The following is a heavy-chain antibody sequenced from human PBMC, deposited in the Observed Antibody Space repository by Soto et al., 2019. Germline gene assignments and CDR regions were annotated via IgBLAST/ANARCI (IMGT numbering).Heavy chain of an antibody. CDR3: ARHVHNQGYEYYFAS. CDR1: GASISSSPYA. Sequence: QLQLQESGPGLVKPSETLSLTCNASGASISSSPYAWGWIRQSAGKGLEWIGTIDYGGTIYYNPSLKSRITISLDTSKNQIPLRLSSVTAADTAVYYCARHVHNQGYEYYFASWGQGTLVTVSS. CDR2: IDYGGTI. V-gene: IGHV4-39*01. D-gene: IGHD3-3*01. J-gene: IGHJ4*02.